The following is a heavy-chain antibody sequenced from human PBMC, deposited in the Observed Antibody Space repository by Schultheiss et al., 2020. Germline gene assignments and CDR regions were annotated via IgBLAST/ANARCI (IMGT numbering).Heavy chain of an antibody. CDR2: INHSGST. J-gene: IGHJ6*02. CDR3: ARDRSLSSSWYPGGGMDV. D-gene: IGHD6-13*01. Sequence: LSLTCAVYGGSFSGYYWSWIRQPPGKGLEWIGEINHSGSTNYNPSLKSRVTISVDTSKNQFSLKLSSVTAADTAVYYCARDRSLSSSWYPGGGMDVWGQGTTVTVSS. V-gene: IGHV4-34*01. CDR1: GGSFSGYY.